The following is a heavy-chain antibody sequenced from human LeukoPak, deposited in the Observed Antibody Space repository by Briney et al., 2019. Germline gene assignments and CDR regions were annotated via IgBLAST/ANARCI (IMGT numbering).Heavy chain of an antibody. CDR3: ARVDTAMGLDY. D-gene: IGHD5-18*01. CDR2: IYYSGGT. CDR1: GGSISSYY. Sequence: SETLSLTCTVSGGSISSYYWSWIRQPPGKGLEWIGYIYYSGGTNYNPSLKSRVTISVDTSKNQFSLKLSSVTAADTAVYYCARVDTAMGLDYWGQGTLVTVSS. V-gene: IGHV4-59*01. J-gene: IGHJ4*02.